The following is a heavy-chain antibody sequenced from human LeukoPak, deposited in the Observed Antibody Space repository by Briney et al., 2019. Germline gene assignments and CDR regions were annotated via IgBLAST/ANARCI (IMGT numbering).Heavy chain of an antibody. Sequence: KASETLSLTCTVSGGSISSYYWSWIRQAAGKGLEWLGRIYTSGNTIYNPSLQSRVTIPVDVSKNQFSLRLISMTAADTGIYYCAVDNRDFWGQGTLVTVSS. V-gene: IGHV4-4*07. CDR2: IYTSGNT. CDR1: GGSISSYY. CDR3: AVDNRDF. J-gene: IGHJ4*02. D-gene: IGHD2/OR15-2a*01.